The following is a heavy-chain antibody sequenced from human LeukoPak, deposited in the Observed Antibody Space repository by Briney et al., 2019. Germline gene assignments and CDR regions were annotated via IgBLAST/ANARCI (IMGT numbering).Heavy chain of an antibody. CDR1: GFPFRNYA. CDR3: AKDVSLLFYSTSGADC. V-gene: IGHV3-23*01. CDR2: ISGSGGRT. J-gene: IGHJ4*01. D-gene: IGHD2-15*01. Sequence: GSLMLHVTASGFPFRNYALSWVRPAPGKGLQWVSGISGSGGRTHYADSLKGRSTIARDNSKNTLYLPMNSLRVEDSAIYYCAKDVSLLFYSTSGADCWGHGTLVTASS.